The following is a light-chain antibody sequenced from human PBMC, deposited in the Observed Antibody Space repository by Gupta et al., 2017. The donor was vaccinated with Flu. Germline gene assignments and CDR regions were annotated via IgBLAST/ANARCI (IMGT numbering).Light chain of an antibody. CDR1: SSDIGNYNL. CDR2: EGT. V-gene: IGLV2-23*01. CDR3: CSYAGNNNWV. J-gene: IGLJ3*02. Sequence: QSALTQPASVSGSPGQSITISCTGTSSDIGNYNLVSWYQQHPGKAPKLMIYEGTKRPSGVSNRFSGSKSANTASLTISGLQAEDEADYYCCSYAGNNNWVFGGGTKLTVL.